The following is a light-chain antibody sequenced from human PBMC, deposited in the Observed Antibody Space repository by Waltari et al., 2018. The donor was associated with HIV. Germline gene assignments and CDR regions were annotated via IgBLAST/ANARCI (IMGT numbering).Light chain of an antibody. CDR3: SSYTNSDILL. CDR2: GVN. CDR1: NTDTGLYNL. J-gene: IGLJ2*01. V-gene: IGLV2-14*01. Sequence: QSALTQPASVSGSPGQSITISCTGANTDTGLYNLVSWYRQHPDKAPQLVIYGVNTRPSGVSDRFSGSKSGNTASLTISSLQAEDEADYYCSSYTNSDILLFGGGTKLTVL.